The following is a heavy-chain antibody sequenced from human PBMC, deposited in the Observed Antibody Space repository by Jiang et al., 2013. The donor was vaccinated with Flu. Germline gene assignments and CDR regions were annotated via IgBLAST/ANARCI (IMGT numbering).Heavy chain of an antibody. J-gene: IGHJ6*02. V-gene: IGHV3-53*01. D-gene: IGHD1-14*01. CDR2: IYSGGST. CDR3: ASLKARNGMDV. CDR1: GFTVSSNY. Sequence: LLESGGGLIQPGGSLRLSCAASGFTVSSNYMSWVRQAPGKGLEWVSVIYSGGSTYYADSVKGRFTISRDNSKNTLYLQMNSLRAEDTAVYYCASLKARNGMDVWGQGTTVTVSS.